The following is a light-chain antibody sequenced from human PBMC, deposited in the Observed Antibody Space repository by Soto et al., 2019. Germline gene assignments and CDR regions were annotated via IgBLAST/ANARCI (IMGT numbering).Light chain of an antibody. J-gene: IGKJ1*01. Sequence: DIQMTQSPSTLSASVGARVPITCRASQSLSSWLAWYKPKPGKAPKLLIYDASSLESGVPARFSGSGSGTEFTLTISSLQPDDFATYYCQQYNSYSFGQGTKVEIK. V-gene: IGKV1-5*01. CDR1: QSLSSW. CDR2: DAS. CDR3: QQYNSYS.